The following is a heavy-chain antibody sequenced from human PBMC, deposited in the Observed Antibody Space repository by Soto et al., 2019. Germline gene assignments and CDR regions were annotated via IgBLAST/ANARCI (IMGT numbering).Heavy chain of an antibody. Sequence: QVQLVQSGAEVKKPGASVKVSCKASGYTFTSYAMHWVRQAPGQRLEWMGWINAGNGNTKYSQKFQGRVTITRDTSASTAYMELSSRRSEETAVYYCARQGTYDYIWGSYRAYYYYYMDVWGKGTTVTVSS. CDR1: GYTFTSYA. J-gene: IGHJ6*03. CDR2: INAGNGNT. V-gene: IGHV1-3*01. D-gene: IGHD3-16*02. CDR3: ARQGTYDYIWGSYRAYYYYYMDV.